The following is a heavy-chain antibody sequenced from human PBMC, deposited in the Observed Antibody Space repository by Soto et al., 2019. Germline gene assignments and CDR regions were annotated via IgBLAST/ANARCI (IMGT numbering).Heavy chain of an antibody. CDR1: GFTFSSYA. V-gene: IGHV3-23*01. CDR3: AKVIAARHSFGMDV. CDR2: ISGSGGST. Sequence: GGSLRLSCAASGFTFSSYAMSWVRQAPGKGLKWVSAISGSGGSTYYADSVKGRFTISRDNSKNTLYLQMNSLRAEDTAVYYCAKVIAARHSFGMDVWGQGTTVTVSS. D-gene: IGHD6-6*01. J-gene: IGHJ6*02.